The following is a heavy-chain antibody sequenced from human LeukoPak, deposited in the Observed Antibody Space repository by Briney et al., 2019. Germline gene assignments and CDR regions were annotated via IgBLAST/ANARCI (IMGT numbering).Heavy chain of an antibody. V-gene: IGHV3-23*01. CDR2: ISGSGGST. D-gene: IGHD3-3*01. J-gene: IGHJ4*02. CDR3: TTGSLDYDFWSGYYLFDY. CDR1: GFTFSSYA. Sequence: GGSLRLSCAASGFTFSSYAMSWVRQAPGKGLEWVSAISGSGGSTYYADSVKGRFTISRDNSKNTLYLQMNSLRAEDTAVYYCTTGSLDYDFWSGYYLFDYWGQGTLVTVSS.